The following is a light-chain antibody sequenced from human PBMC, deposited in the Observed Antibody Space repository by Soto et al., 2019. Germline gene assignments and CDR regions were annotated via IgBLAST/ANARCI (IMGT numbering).Light chain of an antibody. CDR2: GAS. CDR3: QQHGSSPGT. J-gene: IGKJ1*01. Sequence: EIVMTQSPAILSVSPGERATLSCRASHSVSSSYLAWYQQKPGQAPRLLIYGASSRATGIPDRFSGSGSGTDFTLTISRLEPEDFAVYYCQQHGSSPGTFGQGTKVDIK. CDR1: HSVSSSY. V-gene: IGKV3-20*01.